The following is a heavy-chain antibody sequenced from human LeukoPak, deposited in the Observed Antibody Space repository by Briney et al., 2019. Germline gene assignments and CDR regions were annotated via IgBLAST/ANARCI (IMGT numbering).Heavy chain of an antibody. CDR1: GFIFSRYS. CDR3: ARWRGAQSEFDY. D-gene: IGHD3-3*01. V-gene: IGHV3-7*01. Sequence: QSGGSLRLSCVGSGFIFSRYSMGWVRQAPGKGLEFVAHLKESGIEKEYVDSVKGRFTISRDNAENLLYLQMNSLRAEDTALYFCARWRGAQSEFDYWGQGTQVTVSS. J-gene: IGHJ4*02. CDR2: LKESGIEK.